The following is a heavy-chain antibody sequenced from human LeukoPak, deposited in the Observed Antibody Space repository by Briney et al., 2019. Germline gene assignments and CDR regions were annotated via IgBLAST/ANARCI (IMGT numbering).Heavy chain of an antibody. J-gene: IGHJ4*02. CDR2: IYYSGST. Sequence: PSETLSLTCTVSGGSISSGDYYWSWIRQPPGKGLEWIGYIYYSGSTYYNPSLKSRVTISVDTSKNQFSLKLSSVTAADTAVYYCARDTSEERLWFDYWGQGTLVTVSS. CDR1: GGSISSGDYY. V-gene: IGHV4-30-4*08. CDR3: ARDTSEERLWFDY. D-gene: IGHD5-18*01.